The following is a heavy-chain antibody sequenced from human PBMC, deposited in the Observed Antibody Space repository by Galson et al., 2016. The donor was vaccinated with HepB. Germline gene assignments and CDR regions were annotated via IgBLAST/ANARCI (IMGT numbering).Heavy chain of an antibody. D-gene: IGHD1-26*01. CDR1: GYTFTRNG. CDR3: ARALLAIDDF. V-gene: IGHV1-18*01. Sequence: SCKASGYTFTRNGISWVRQAPGQGLEWMGWINAYSGNTNYAQKFRGRVTMTTDTSTSTAYMELRSLRTDDTAVYYCARALLAIDDFWGQGTLVTVSS. J-gene: IGHJ4*02. CDR2: INAYSGNT.